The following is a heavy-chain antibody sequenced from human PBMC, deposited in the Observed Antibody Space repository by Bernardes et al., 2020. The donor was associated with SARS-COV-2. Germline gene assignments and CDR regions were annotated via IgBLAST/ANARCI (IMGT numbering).Heavy chain of an antibody. CDR3: VRDLGFWSGYYYYGMDV. V-gene: IGHV1-2*02. Sequence: ASVKVSCKASGYTFTAYFMHWVRQAPGQGLEWMGLINPNSGVTKYAQNFQDRVTMTRDTSITTVYMELTRLRSDDTAVYYCVRDLGFWSGYYYYGMDVWGQGTTVTVSS. CDR1: GYTFTAYF. J-gene: IGHJ6*02. CDR2: INPNSGVT. D-gene: IGHD3-3*01.